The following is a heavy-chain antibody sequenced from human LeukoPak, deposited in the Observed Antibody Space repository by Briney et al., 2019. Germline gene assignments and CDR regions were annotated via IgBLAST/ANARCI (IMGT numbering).Heavy chain of an antibody. CDR1: GFTISSYA. D-gene: IGHD3-3*01. Sequence: GGSLRLSCAASGFTISSYAMSWVRQAPGKGLEWVSAITDSGGKTYYADSVKGRFTISRDNSKNTLYLQMNSLRAEDTAVYYCARDNYDFWSGYYTPPDYWGQGTLVTVSS. CDR3: ARDNYDFWSGYYTPPDY. J-gene: IGHJ4*02. CDR2: ITDSGGKT. V-gene: IGHV3-23*01.